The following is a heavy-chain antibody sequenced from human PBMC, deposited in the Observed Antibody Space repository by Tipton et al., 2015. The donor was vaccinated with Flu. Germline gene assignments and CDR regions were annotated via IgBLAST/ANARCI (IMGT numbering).Heavy chain of an antibody. D-gene: IGHD3-16*01. Sequence: TLSLTCSVSGDSIGGAYYWGWIRQPPGKGLEWIGNSHHTGSTYRNPSLKSRVIISVDRSKNQFSLKLTSVTAADTAVYYCARGRVRGGLWGQGTLVTVSS. J-gene: IGHJ4*02. CDR3: ARGRVRGGL. CDR2: SHHTGST. CDR1: GDSIGGAYY. V-gene: IGHV4-38-2*02.